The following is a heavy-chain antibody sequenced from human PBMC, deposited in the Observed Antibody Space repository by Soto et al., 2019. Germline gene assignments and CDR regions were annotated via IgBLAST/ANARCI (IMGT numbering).Heavy chain of an antibody. CDR2: INSDGSST. Sequence: EVQLVESGGGLVQPGGSLRLSCAASGFNFSSYWMHWVRQAPGKGLVWVSRINSDGSSTAYADSVKGRFTISRDNAKNTLYVQMNSLRAEDTAVYYCARDSGKERGMYVGGQGTLVTVSS. V-gene: IGHV3-74*01. D-gene: IGHD3-10*01. CDR1: GFNFSSYW. J-gene: IGHJ4*02. CDR3: ARDSGKERGMYV.